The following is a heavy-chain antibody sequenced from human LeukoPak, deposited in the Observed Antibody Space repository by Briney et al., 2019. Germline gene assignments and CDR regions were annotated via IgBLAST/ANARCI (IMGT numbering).Heavy chain of an antibody. CDR1: GGSFSGYY. Sequence: SETLSLTCAVYGGSFSGYYWIWIRQPPGKGLEWIGEINHSGSTNYNPSLKSRVTISVDTSKNQFSLTLSSVTAADTAVYYCAREGRYCSGGSCYYRFWFDPWGQGTLVTVSS. CDR2: INHSGST. J-gene: IGHJ5*02. V-gene: IGHV4-34*01. D-gene: IGHD2-15*01. CDR3: AREGRYCSGGSCYYRFWFDP.